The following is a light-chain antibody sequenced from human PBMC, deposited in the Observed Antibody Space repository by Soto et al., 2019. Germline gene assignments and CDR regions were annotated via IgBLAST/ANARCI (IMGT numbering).Light chain of an antibody. CDR2: DNN. CDR3: QSYDSSLSAPYV. Sequence: QSVMTQPPSVSAAPGQSITISCTGSSSNIGAHSDVYWYQHLPGTAPKLLIYDNNNRPSGVPDRFSGSKSGTSASLAITGLQSDDGADYYCQSYDSSLSAPYVFGTGTKVTV. J-gene: IGLJ1*01. CDR1: SSNIGAHSD. V-gene: IGLV1-40*01.